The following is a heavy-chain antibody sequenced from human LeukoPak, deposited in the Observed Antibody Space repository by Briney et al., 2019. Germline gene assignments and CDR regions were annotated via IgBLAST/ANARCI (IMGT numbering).Heavy chain of an antibody. J-gene: IGHJ4*02. CDR1: GGSISISNYY. CDR3: ARLGMVRGVMGVVYYFDY. Sequence: SETLSLTCAVSGGSISISNYYWVWIRQPPGKGLEWIGNIYYSGSTYYNPSLKSRVTISVDTSKNQFSLKLSSVTAADTAVYYCARLGMVRGVMGVVYYFDYWGQGTLVTVSS. V-gene: IGHV4-39*07. CDR2: IYYSGST. D-gene: IGHD3-10*01.